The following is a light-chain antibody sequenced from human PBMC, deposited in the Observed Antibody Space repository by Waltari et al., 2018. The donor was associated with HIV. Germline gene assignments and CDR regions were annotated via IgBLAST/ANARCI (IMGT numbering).Light chain of an antibody. CDR2: DAS. V-gene: IGKV3-20*01. J-gene: IGKJ2*01. CDR1: QSVTSGH. CDR3: HQYSGTPRT. Sequence: DIVLTQSPGTLSLSPGERATLSCRASQSVTSGHLAWYQQRPGQAPRLLIHDASSRATGIPDRFSGSGSGTDFTLTVSRLEPEDFAVYYCHQYSGTPRTFGQGTRLQI.